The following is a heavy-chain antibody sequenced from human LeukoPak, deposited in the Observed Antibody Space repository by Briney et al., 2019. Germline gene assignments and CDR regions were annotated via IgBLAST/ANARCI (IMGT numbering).Heavy chain of an antibody. CDR3: AGTGTTDIPHFDY. V-gene: IGHV1-24*01. Sequence: GAPVKVSCKASGVTLSSYAISWVRQAPGKGLEWMGGFDPEDGETIYAQKFQGRVTMTEDTSTDTAYMELSSLRSEDTAVYYCAGTGTTDIPHFDYWGQGTLVTVSS. D-gene: IGHD1-7*01. J-gene: IGHJ4*02. CDR1: GVTLSSYA. CDR2: FDPEDGET.